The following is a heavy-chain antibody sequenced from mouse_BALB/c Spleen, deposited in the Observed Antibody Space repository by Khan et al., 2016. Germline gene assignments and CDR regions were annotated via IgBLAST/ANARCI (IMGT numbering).Heavy chain of an antibody. CDR3: ARDYYGSSFFDY. D-gene: IGHD1-1*01. J-gene: IGHJ2*01. Sequence: VQLKESGPGLVKPSQSLSLTCTVTGYSITSDYAWNWIRQFPGNKLEWMGYIHYSGSTSYNPSLKSRISITRDTSKHQFFLQLNSVTTEDTATYYCARDYYGSSFFDYWGQGTTLTVSS. CDR1: GYSITSDYA. V-gene: IGHV3-2*02. CDR2: IHYSGST.